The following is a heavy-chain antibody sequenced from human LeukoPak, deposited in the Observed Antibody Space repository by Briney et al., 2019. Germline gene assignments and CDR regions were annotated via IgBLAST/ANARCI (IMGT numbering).Heavy chain of an antibody. Sequence: PSETLSLTCTVSGAFISSYFWSWIRQPPGKGLEWIAYIFYTGTTNYNPSLKSRVTISVDTSKNQFSLKLSSVTAADTAVYYCAKSYGDYGVYYYYYYMDVWGKGTTVTVSS. J-gene: IGHJ6*03. CDR2: IFYTGTT. CDR3: AKSYGDYGVYYYYYYMDV. CDR1: GAFISSYF. D-gene: IGHD4-17*01. V-gene: IGHV4-59*01.